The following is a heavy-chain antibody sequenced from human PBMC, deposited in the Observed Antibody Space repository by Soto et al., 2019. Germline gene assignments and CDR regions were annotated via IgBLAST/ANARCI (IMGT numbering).Heavy chain of an antibody. D-gene: IGHD6-6*01. V-gene: IGHV1-69*14. CDR3: ASGRYSSSIDY. CDR1: GGTFSNYA. Sequence: QVQLVQSGAEVKKPGSSVKVSCKASGGTFSNYAISWVRQAPGQGLEWMGGIILIFGTSNYAQKFQGRLTITADKSTGTAYMELRSLKSDDTAMYYCASGRYSSSIDYWGQGPLVTVAS. CDR2: IILIFGTS. J-gene: IGHJ4*02.